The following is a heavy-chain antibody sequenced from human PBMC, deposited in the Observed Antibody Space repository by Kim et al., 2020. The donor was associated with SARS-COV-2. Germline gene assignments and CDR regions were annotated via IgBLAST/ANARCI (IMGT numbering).Heavy chain of an antibody. CDR2: ISYDGSNQ. CDR1: GFTFSGYA. V-gene: IGHV3-30*04. D-gene: IGHD1-26*01. J-gene: IGHJ4*02. Sequence: GGSLRLSCAASGFTFSGYAMHWVRQTPGKGLEWVAVISYDGSNQYYADSVKRRFSISRDNSKDTLYLQVNIVRPEDTAVYYCARARGGGRYYDVFDYWGQGALVTVSS. CDR3: ARARGGGRYYDVFDY.